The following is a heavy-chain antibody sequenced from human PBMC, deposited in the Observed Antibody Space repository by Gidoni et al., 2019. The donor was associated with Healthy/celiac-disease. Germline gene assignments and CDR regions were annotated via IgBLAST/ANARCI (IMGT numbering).Heavy chain of an antibody. Sequence: MSWIRQAPGKGLEWVSYISSSGSTIYYADSVKGRFTISRDNAKNSLYLQMNSLRAEDTAVYYCARRDIAARPLYNWFDPWGQGTLVTVSS. CDR3: ARRDIAARPLYNWFDP. J-gene: IGHJ5*02. V-gene: IGHV3-11*01. D-gene: IGHD6-6*01. CDR2: ISSSGSTI.